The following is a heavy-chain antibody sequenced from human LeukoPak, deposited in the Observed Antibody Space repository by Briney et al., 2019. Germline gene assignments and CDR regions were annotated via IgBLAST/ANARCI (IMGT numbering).Heavy chain of an antibody. CDR3: ARAKVGPTRYYGMDV. Sequence: SETLSLTCTVSSGSLSSDNNYWNWIRQPAGKGLEWIGYIYYSGSTNYNPSLNSRVIISVDTSKNQFSLKLNSVIVADTAVYYCARAKVGPTRYYGMDVWGQGTTVTVSS. D-gene: IGHD1-26*01. J-gene: IGHJ6*02. V-gene: IGHV4-61*10. CDR2: IYYSGST. CDR1: SGSLSSDNNY.